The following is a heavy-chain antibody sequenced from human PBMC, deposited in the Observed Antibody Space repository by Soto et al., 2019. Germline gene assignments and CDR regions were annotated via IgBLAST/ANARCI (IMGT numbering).Heavy chain of an antibody. CDR2: IIPIFGTA. D-gene: IGHD3-3*01. J-gene: IGHJ6*02. V-gene: IGHV1-69*13. Sequence: SVKVSCKASGGTFSSYAISWVRQAPGQELEWMGGIIPIFGTANYAQKFQGRVTITADESTSTAYMELSSLRSEDTAVYYCAREHWGLRFLEWPTPPQPRQKRGLRFWECLLYKRPFCYYYGMDVWGQGTRVTVSS. CDR1: GGTFSSYA. CDR3: AREHWGLRFLEWPTPPQPRQKRGLRFWECLLYKRPFCYYYGMDV.